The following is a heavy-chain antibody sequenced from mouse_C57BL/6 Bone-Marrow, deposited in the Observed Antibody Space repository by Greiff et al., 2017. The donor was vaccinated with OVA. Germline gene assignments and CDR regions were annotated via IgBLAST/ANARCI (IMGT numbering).Heavy chain of an antibody. D-gene: IGHD2-3*01. V-gene: IGHV1-72*01. CDR1: GYTFTSYW. CDR3: ARRIDDGYYDWYFDV. Sequence: QVQLQQPGAELVKPGASVKLSCKASGYTFTSYWMHWVKQRPGRGLEWIGRIDPNSGGTKYNEKFKSKATLTVDKPSSTAYMQLSSLTSEDSAVYDCARRIDDGYYDWYFDVWGTGTTVTVSS. CDR2: IDPNSGGT. J-gene: IGHJ1*03.